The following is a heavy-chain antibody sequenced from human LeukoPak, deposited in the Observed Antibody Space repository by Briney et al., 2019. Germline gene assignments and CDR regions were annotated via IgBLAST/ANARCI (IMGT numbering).Heavy chain of an antibody. CDR2: IIPIFGTA. V-gene: IGHV1-69*13. J-gene: IGHJ4*02. CDR1: GGTFISYA. Sequence: SVKVSCKASGGTFISYAISWVRQAPGQGLEWMGGIIPIFGTANYAQKFQGRVTIAADESTSTAYMELSSLRSEDTAVYYCASGIHYYGSSGKIDYWGQGTLVTVSS. D-gene: IGHD3-22*01. CDR3: ASGIHYYGSSGKIDY.